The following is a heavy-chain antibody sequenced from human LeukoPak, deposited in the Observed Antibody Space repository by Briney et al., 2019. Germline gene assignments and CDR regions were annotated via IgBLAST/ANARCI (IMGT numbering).Heavy chain of an antibody. CDR3: AKGCSSTSCPDGHYYGMDV. Sequence: PGRSLRLSCAASGFTFDDYAMHWVRQAPGKGLEWVSDISWNSGSLGYADSVKGRFTISRDNAKNSLYLEMNSLRAEDTALYYCAKGCSSTSCPDGHYYGMDVWGQGTTVIVS. D-gene: IGHD2-2*01. V-gene: IGHV3-9*01. CDR1: GFTFDDYA. CDR2: ISWNSGSL. J-gene: IGHJ6*02.